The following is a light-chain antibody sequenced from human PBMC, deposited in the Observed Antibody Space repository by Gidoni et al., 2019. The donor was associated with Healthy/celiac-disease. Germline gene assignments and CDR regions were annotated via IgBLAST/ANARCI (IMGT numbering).Light chain of an antibody. Sequence: QSALTQPASVSGSPGQSITISCTGTSSDVGGDTYVSWYQQPPGKAPKLMMYEVSNRPSGVDNRFSGSKSGNTASLTISGRQAEDEADYYCSSYTSSSTLGVFGGGTKLTVL. CDR3: SSYTSSSTLGV. CDR1: SSDVGGDTY. V-gene: IGLV2-14*01. J-gene: IGLJ3*02. CDR2: EVS.